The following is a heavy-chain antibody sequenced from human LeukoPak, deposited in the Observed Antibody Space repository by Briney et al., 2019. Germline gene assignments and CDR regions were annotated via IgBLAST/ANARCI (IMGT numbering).Heavy chain of an antibody. J-gene: IGHJ4*02. D-gene: IGHD1-26*01. V-gene: IGHV1-24*01. Sequence: ASVKVSCKVSGYTLTELSMHWVRQAPGKGPEWMGGFDPEDGETIYAQRFQGRVTMTEDTSTDTAYMELSSLRSEDTAVYYCATDLPSGSYQDWGQGTLVTVSS. CDR1: GYTLTELS. CDR3: ATDLPSGSYQD. CDR2: FDPEDGET.